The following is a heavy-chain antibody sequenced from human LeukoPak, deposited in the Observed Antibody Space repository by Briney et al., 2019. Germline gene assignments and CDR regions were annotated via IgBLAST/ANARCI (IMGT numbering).Heavy chain of an antibody. J-gene: IGHJ4*02. CDR3: ARALAGQAIDY. CDR1: GFTFSNYS. CDR2: ISSGSDYI. Sequence: KPGGSLRLSCAASGFTFSNYSLNWVRQAPGKGLEWLSSISSGSDYICYADSVKGRFPDSVKGRFTIFRDNAKNSLYLQMNSLRVEDTAVYYCARALAGQAIDYWGQGTLVTVSS. V-gene: IGHV3-21*01. D-gene: IGHD3-3*02.